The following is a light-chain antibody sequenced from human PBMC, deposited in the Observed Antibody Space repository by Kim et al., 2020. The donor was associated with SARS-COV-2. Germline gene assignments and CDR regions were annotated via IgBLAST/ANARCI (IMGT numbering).Light chain of an antibody. Sequence: DIQMTQSPSSLSASVGDRVTITCQASQDISNYLNWYQQKPGKAPKLLIYDASNLETGVPSRFSGSGSGTDFTFTISSLQPEDIATYYCQQYDNLLLTFCGGTKVEI. J-gene: IGKJ4*01. V-gene: IGKV1-33*01. CDR2: DAS. CDR1: QDISNY. CDR3: QQYDNLLLT.